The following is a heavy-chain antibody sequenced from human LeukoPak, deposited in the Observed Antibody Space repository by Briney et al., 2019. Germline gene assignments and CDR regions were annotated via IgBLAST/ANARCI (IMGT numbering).Heavy chain of an antibody. CDR3: AELGITMIGGV. D-gene: IGHD3-10*02. Sequence: GGSLRLSCAASGFTFSSYSMHWVRQAPGKGLEWVSYISSSSSTIYYADSVKGRFTISRDNAKNSLYLQMNSLRAEDTAVYYCAELGITMIGGVWGKGTTVTISS. J-gene: IGHJ6*04. CDR1: GFTFSSYS. V-gene: IGHV3-48*04. CDR2: ISSSSSTI.